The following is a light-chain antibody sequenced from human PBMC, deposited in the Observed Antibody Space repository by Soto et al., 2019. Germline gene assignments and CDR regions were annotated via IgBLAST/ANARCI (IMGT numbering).Light chain of an antibody. Sequence: EFVLRQSPGTLSWFPGEKPTLSCRASQPVRNNYLAWYQQKPGQAPRLLIYDASSRATGIPDRFSGGGSGTDFTLTISRLEPEDFAVYYCQQFSSYPLTFGGGTKVEIK. CDR3: QQFSSYPLT. CDR2: DAS. J-gene: IGKJ4*01. V-gene: IGKV3-20*01. CDR1: QPVRNNY.